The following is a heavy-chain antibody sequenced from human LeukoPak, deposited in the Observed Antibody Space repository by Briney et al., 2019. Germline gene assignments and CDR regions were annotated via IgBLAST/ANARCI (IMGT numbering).Heavy chain of an antibody. J-gene: IGHJ5*02. CDR1: GGSFSGYY. CDR3: ARGFMYYYGSGNWFDP. V-gene: IGHV4-34*01. D-gene: IGHD3-10*01. Sequence: SETLSLTCAVYGGSFSGYYWSWIRQPPGKGLEWIGEINHSGSTNYNPSLKSRVTISVDTSKNQFSLKLSSVTAADTAVYYCARGFMYYYGSGNWFDPWGQGTLVTVSS. CDR2: INHSGST.